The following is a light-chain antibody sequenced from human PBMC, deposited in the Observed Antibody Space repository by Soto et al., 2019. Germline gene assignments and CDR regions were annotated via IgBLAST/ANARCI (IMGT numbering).Light chain of an antibody. CDR1: TGEVTSGYY. V-gene: IGLV7-43*01. J-gene: IGLJ2*01. CDR3: LLYYGGDQGV. CDR2: STS. Sequence: QAVVTQPPSLTVAPGGTVTLTCASSTGEVTSGYYPHWLQQKPGPAPSALIYSTSSQHSANPARFSGSLLGGKAALTLSGAQAEDEAEYYCLLYYGGDQGVFGGGTQLTVL.